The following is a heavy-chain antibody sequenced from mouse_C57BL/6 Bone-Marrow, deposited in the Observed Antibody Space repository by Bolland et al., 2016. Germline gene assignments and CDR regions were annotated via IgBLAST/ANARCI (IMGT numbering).Heavy chain of an antibody. CDR3: ARDGHYYGSSPYYFDY. CDR2: YT. Sequence: YTEYNEKFKGKATLTSDTSSSTAYMQLSSLTSEDSAIYFCARDGHYYGSSPYYFDYWGQGTT. J-gene: IGHJ2*01. D-gene: IGHD1-1*01. V-gene: IGHV1-58*01.